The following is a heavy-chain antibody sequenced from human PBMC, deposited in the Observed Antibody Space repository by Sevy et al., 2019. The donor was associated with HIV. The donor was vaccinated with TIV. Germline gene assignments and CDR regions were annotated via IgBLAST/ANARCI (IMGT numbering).Heavy chain of an antibody. CDR3: ATYRYGGSHRRYGY. V-gene: IGHV1-69*06. D-gene: IGHD1-26*01. CDR2: IIPIFGTA. Sequence: ASVKVSCKASGGTFSSYAISWVRQAPGQGLEWMGGIIPIFGTANYAQKFQGRVTITADKSTSTAYMELSSLRSEDTAVYYCATYRYGGSHRRYGYWGQGTLVTVSS. CDR1: GGTFSSYA. J-gene: IGHJ4*02.